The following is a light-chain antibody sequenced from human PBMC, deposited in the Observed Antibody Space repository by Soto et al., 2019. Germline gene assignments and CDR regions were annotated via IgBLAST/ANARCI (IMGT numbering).Light chain of an antibody. V-gene: IGLV1-44*01. CDR1: SSNIGSNT. CDR3: AAWDDSLNCYV. CDR2: ANN. J-gene: IGLJ1*01. Sequence: QSVLTQPPSASGTPGQRVTISCSGSSSNIGSNTVNWYQQLPGTAPKLLIHANNQRPSGVPDLFSGSKSGTSASLAISWLQSEEADYYCAAWDDSLNCYVFGTGTKVTVL.